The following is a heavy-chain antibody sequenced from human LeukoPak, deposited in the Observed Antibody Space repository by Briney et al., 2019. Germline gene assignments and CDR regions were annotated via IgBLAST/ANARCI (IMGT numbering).Heavy chain of an antibody. CDR2: IYTSGST. CDR1: GGSISSGSYY. V-gene: IGHV4-61*02. J-gene: IGHJ3*02. CDR3: GGGEDAFDI. D-gene: IGHD3-16*01. Sequence: PSETLSLTCTVSGGSISSGSYYWSWIRQPAGKGLEWIGRIYTSGSTNYNPSLKSRVTISVDTSKNQFSLKLSSVTAADTAVYYCGGGEDAFDIWGQGTMVTVSS.